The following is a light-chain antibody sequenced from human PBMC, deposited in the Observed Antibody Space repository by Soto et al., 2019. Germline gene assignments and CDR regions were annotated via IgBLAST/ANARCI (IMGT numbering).Light chain of an antibody. Sequence: DIQMTQSPSSLSASVGDRVTITCRASQSINRYLSWYQQKPGKAPKLLIYDASSLESGVPSRFSGSGSGTEFTLTISSLQPDDFATYYCQQYNSYWTFGQGTKVDIK. CDR2: DAS. CDR3: QQYNSYWT. J-gene: IGKJ1*01. V-gene: IGKV1-5*01. CDR1: QSINRY.